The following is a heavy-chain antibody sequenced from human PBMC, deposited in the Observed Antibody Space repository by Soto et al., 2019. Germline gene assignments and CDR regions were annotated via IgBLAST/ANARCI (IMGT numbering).Heavy chain of an antibody. CDR2: ISGSGGST. CDR1: GFTFSSYA. J-gene: IGHJ6*03. CDR3: AKMGPYLYYSSSPNYYYYYYMDV. D-gene: IGHD6-6*01. V-gene: IGHV3-23*01. Sequence: EVQLLESGGGLVQPGGSLRLSCAASGFTFSSYAMSWVRQAPGKGLEWVSAISGSGGSTYYADSVKGRFTISRDNSKNTLYLQMNSLRAEDTAVYYCAKMGPYLYYSSSPNYYYYYYMDVWGKGTTVTVSS.